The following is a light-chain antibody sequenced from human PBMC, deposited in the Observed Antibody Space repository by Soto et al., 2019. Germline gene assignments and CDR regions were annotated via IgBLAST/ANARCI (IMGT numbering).Light chain of an antibody. J-gene: IGLJ2*01. CDR3: AAWDNSLSTSVV. Sequence: QSVLTQPPSVSAAPGRKVTISCSGSSSNIGNNFVSWYQQLPGTAPKLLIFDNYNRPSGIPDRFSGSKSGTSATLGITGVQTGDEADYYCAAWDNSLSTSVVFGGGTKVTVL. CDR1: SSNIGNNF. V-gene: IGLV1-51*01. CDR2: DNY.